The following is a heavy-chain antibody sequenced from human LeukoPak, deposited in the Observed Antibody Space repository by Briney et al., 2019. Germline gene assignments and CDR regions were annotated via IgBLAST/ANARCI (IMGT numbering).Heavy chain of an antibody. D-gene: IGHD1-26*01. Sequence: SETLSLTCTVSGGSLRNYYWSWIRQPPGKGLECIGYIYYTGSTNYNPSLKSRVNISVDTSKNQFSLKLNSVTAADTAVYYCARDRRGSSDMDVWGQGTTVIVSS. J-gene: IGHJ6*02. CDR2: IYYTGST. CDR3: ARDRRGSSDMDV. V-gene: IGHV4-59*01. CDR1: GGSLRNYY.